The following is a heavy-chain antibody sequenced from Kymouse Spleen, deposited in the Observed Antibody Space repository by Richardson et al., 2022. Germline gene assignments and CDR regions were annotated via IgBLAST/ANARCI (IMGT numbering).Heavy chain of an antibody. J-gene: IGHJ6*02. D-gene: IGHD1-7*01. Sequence: QVQLQQWGAGLLKPSETLSLTCAVYGGSFSGYYWSWIRQPPGKGLEWIGEINHSGSTNYNPSLKSRVTISVDTSKNQFSLKLSSVTAADTAVYYCAREYNWNYGGSGMDVWGQGTTVTVSS. CDR2: INHSGST. CDR3: AREYNWNYGGSGMDV. CDR1: GGSFSGYY. V-gene: IGHV4-34*01.